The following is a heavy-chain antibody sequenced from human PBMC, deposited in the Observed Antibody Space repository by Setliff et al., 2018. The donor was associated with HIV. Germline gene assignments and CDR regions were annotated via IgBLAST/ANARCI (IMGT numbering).Heavy chain of an antibody. Sequence: ASVKVSCKASGYTFTGYYIHWVRQAPGQGLEWMGWINPNSGGTNYAQKFQGRVTMTRDTSISTAHMELSRLTSDDTAVYYCARGVWELPPYYMDVWGKGTTVTVS. CDR1: GYTFTGYY. CDR3: ARGVWELPPYYMDV. D-gene: IGHD1-26*01. CDR2: INPNSGGT. J-gene: IGHJ6*03. V-gene: IGHV1-2*02.